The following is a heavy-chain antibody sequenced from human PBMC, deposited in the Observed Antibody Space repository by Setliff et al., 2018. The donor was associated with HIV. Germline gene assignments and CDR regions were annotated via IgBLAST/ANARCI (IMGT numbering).Heavy chain of an antibody. CDR3: AKKVAGVNWYFDL. Sequence: PGGSLRLSCAASGFTLDNYAMSWVRQRPGEGLEWVSGISWNSGSIGYADSVKGRFSISRDNAKDSVCLQMNSLRTEDTAFYYCAKKVAGVNWYFDLWGRGTLVTVSS. V-gene: IGHV3-9*01. D-gene: IGHD6-19*01. J-gene: IGHJ2*01. CDR1: GFTLDNYA. CDR2: ISWNSGSI.